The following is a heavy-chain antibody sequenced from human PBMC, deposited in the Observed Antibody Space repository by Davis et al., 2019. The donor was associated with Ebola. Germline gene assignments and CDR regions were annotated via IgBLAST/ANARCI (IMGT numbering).Heavy chain of an antibody. V-gene: IGHV3-53*05. D-gene: IGHD4-23*01. CDR2: IYYGDST. Sequence: GESLKISCAGSRFTVNNNYMTWVRQAPGKGLEWVSIIYYGDSTFYTDSVKGRFTIFRDNSKNTVYLQMNSLRAEDTAVYYCAKDRHGGNLGAIFDYWGQGTLVTVSS. CDR1: RFTVNNNY. J-gene: IGHJ4*02. CDR3: AKDRHGGNLGAIFDY.